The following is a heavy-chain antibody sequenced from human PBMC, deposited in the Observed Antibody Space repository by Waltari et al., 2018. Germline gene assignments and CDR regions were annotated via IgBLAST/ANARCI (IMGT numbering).Heavy chain of an antibody. CDR2: IYSGGST. Sequence: EVQLVESGGGLIQPGGSLRLSCAASGFTVSSNYMSWVRQAPGKGLEWVSVIYSGGSTYYADSGKGRCTIARDNSKNTLYLQMNSLRAEDTAVYYCARDSEREGMDVWGQGTTVTVSS. CDR3: ARDSEREGMDV. V-gene: IGHV3-53*01. CDR1: GFTVSSNY. J-gene: IGHJ6*02. D-gene: IGHD3-10*01.